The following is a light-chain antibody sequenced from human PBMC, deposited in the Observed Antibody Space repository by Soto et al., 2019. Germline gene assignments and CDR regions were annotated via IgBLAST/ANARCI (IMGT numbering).Light chain of an antibody. V-gene: IGKV3-15*01. J-gene: IGKJ4*01. Sequence: ETVMTQSPATLSVSRGERATLSCRASQSISRNLAWYQQKPGQAPRLLIYGASTRATGIPARFSGRGSGTEFSLTISSLQSEDFAVYFCQQYGSSPLTFGGGTKMEIK. CDR1: QSISRN. CDR2: GAS. CDR3: QQYGSSPLT.